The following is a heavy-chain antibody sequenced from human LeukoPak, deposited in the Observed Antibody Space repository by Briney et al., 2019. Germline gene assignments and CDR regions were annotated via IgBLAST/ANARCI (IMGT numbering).Heavy chain of an antibody. V-gene: IGHV7-4-1*02. CDR1: GYTFTSYA. CDR3: ARGGPVEMATTPIDY. Sequence: ASVKVSCKASGYTFTSYAMNWVRQAPGQGLEWMGWINTNTGNPTYAQGFTGRFVFSLDTSVSTAYLQISSPKAEDTAVYYCARGGPVEMATTPIDYWGQGTLVTVSS. D-gene: IGHD5-24*01. CDR2: INTNTGNP. J-gene: IGHJ4*02.